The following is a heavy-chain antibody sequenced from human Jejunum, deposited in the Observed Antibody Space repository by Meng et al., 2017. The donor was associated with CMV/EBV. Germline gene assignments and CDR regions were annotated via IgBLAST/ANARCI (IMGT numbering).Heavy chain of an antibody. Sequence: PLKGSGPTLVKPTQTLTLTCTFLGFSLTTNVESVGWIRQPPGKALEWLALIHGGGGKQYSPSLQSRLTATRDTSKNQVVLTMTNMDPVDTATYYCVHRYSSSSGQVSWGQGILVTVSS. CDR3: VHRYSSSSGQVS. J-gene: IGHJ5*02. CDR2: IHGGGGK. V-gene: IGHV2-5*02. CDR1: GFSLTTNVES. D-gene: IGHD6-6*01.